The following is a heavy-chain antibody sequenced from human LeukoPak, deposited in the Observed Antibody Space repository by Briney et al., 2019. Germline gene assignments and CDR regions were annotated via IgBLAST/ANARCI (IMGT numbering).Heavy chain of an antibody. V-gene: IGHV3-11*05. CDR3: ARDAVSLAAAGTSDY. Sequence: PGGSLRLSCAASGFTFSDYYMSWIRQAPGKGREWVSYISSSSSYTNYADSVKGRFAISRDNAKNSLYLQMNSLRAEDTAVYYCARDAVSLAAAGTSDYWGQGTLVTVSS. J-gene: IGHJ4*02. CDR2: ISSSSSYT. D-gene: IGHD6-13*01. CDR1: GFTFSDYY.